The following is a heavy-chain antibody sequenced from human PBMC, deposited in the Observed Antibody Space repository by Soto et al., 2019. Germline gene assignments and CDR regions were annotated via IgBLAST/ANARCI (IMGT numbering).Heavy chain of an antibody. CDR2: IWYDGSNK. CDR1: G. J-gene: IGHJ4*02. CDR3: ARGVWDRRIWYSGY. D-gene: IGHD1-26*01. Sequence: GIRWVLQTPGKGLEWVEVIWYDGSNKYYADPVKGRFPISRDNSKITLYLQMNSLRAEDTAVYYCARGVWDRRIWYSGYWGQGSLVLGFS. V-gene: IGHV3-33*01.